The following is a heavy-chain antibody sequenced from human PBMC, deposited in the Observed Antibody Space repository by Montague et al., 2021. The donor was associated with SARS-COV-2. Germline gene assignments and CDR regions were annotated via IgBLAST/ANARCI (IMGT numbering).Heavy chain of an antibody. Sequence: SETLSLTCTVSGGSISSYYWSWIRQPPGKGLEWIGYIYYSGSTNYNPSLKSRVTISVDTSKNQFSLKLSSVTAADTAVYYCARAFIAAAGTNSFDYWGQGTLVTVSS. J-gene: IGHJ4*02. CDR3: ARAFIAAAGTNSFDY. CDR1: GGSISSYY. D-gene: IGHD6-13*01. V-gene: IGHV4-59*08. CDR2: IYYSGST.